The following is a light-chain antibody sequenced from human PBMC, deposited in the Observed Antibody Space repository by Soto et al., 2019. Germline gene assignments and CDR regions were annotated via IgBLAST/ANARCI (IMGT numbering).Light chain of an antibody. Sequence: EIVLTSSPGTLSLSPGERATLSCRASQSVKGNYLAWHQQKPGQAPRLLIFGASSRATGIPDRFSGSGSGTDFTLTITRLEPEDFAVYYCQQYSNSPSITFGQGTRLEIK. CDR2: GAS. CDR1: QSVKGNY. CDR3: QQYSNSPSIT. V-gene: IGKV3-20*01. J-gene: IGKJ5*01.